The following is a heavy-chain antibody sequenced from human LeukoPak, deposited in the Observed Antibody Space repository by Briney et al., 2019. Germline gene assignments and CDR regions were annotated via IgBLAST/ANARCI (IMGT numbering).Heavy chain of an antibody. J-gene: IGHJ3*02. CDR3: ARSFKAARPGYAFDI. D-gene: IGHD6-6*01. V-gene: IGHV1-46*01. CDR1: GYTFTSYY. Sequence: GASVKVSCKASGYTFTSYYMHWVRQAPGQGLEWMGITNPSGGSTSYAQKFQGRVTMTRDTSTSTVYMELSSLRSEDTAVYYCARSFKAARPGYAFDIWGQGTMVTVSS. CDR2: TNPSGGST.